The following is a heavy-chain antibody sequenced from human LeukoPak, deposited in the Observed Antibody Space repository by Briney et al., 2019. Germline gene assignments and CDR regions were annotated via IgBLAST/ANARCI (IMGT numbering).Heavy chain of an antibody. V-gene: IGHV5-51*01. CDR3: ARQYCSSTSCENWFDP. CDR2: IYPGDSDT. Sequence: GESLKISCKGSGYSFTTNWIGWVRQMPGKGLEWMGIIYPGDSDTRYSPSFQGQVTISADKSISTAYLRWSSLKASDTAMYYCARQYCSSTSCENWFDPWGQGTLVTVSS. D-gene: IGHD2-2*01. CDR1: GYSFTTNW. J-gene: IGHJ5*02.